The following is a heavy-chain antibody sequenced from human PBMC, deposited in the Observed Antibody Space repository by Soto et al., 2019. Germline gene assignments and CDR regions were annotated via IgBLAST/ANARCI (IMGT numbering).Heavy chain of an antibody. CDR1: GGSISSGGYY. Sequence: LSLTCTVSGGSISSGGYYWSWIRQHPGKGLEWIGYIYYSGSTYYNPSLKSRVTISVDTSKNQFSLKLSSVTAADTAVYYCARDRVTTQAFDYWGQGTLVTVSS. D-gene: IGHD4-17*01. CDR3: ARDRVTTQAFDY. V-gene: IGHV4-31*03. J-gene: IGHJ4*02. CDR2: IYYSGST.